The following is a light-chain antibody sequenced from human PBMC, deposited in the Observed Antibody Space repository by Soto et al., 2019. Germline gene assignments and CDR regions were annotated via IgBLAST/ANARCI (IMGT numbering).Light chain of an antibody. Sequence: QSVLTQPPSVSGAPGQRVTISCTGSSSNIGAGYHVHWYQQLPGTAPKLLISHNNNRPSGVPDRFSGSKSDSSASLAITGLQAEDEADYYCNSYAGSNYYVFGTGTKVTVL. J-gene: IGLJ1*01. CDR2: HNN. CDR1: SSNIGAGYH. CDR3: NSYAGSNYYV. V-gene: IGLV1-40*01.